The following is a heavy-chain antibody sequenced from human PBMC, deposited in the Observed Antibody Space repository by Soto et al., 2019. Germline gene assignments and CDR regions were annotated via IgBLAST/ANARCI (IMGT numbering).Heavy chain of an antibody. CDR1: GGSFSDYS. D-gene: IGHD3-22*01. CDR3: ARGSHKLHSYDSSGFYHYVDY. CDR2: INDSGST. V-gene: IGHV4-34*01. J-gene: IGHJ4*02. Sequence: QVQLQQWGAGLFKPSETLSLTCAVYGGSFSDYSWTWIRQPPGKGLEWIGEINDSGSTNYTPSLERRVTISRDTSKNRFSLKLSSVTAADTAVYYCARGSHKLHSYDSSGFYHYVDYWGQGSLVTVSS.